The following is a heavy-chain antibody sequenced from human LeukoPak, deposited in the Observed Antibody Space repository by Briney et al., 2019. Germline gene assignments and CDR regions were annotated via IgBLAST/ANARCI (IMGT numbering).Heavy chain of an antibody. CDR1: GFTFSSYA. D-gene: IGHD3/OR15-3a*01. CDR3: ASPRDLGMIFPFDY. J-gene: IGHJ4*02. CDR2: ISYDGSNK. V-gene: IGHV3-30*09. Sequence: PGGSLRLSCAASGFTFSSYAMHWVRHAPGKGLEWVAVISYDGSNKYYADSVKGRFAISRDNSKNTLYLQMNSVRAEDTAVYYCASPRDLGMIFPFDYWGQGTLVTVSS.